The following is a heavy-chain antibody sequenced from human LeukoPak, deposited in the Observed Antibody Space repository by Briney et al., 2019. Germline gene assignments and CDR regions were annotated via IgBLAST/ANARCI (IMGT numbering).Heavy chain of an antibody. D-gene: IGHD3-3*01. CDR1: GYTFNTFW. CDR3: ARTPEGDFWSGYYQFDY. J-gene: IGHJ4*02. CDR2: IDEDGSEK. Sequence: GGSLRLSCAASGYTFNTFWLRWVRQAPGKGLEWVANIDEDGSEKYYGECVKGRFTISRDNAKNTLYLQMNSLRAEDTAVYYCARTPEGDFWSGYYQFDYWGQGTLVTVSS. V-gene: IGHV3-7*01.